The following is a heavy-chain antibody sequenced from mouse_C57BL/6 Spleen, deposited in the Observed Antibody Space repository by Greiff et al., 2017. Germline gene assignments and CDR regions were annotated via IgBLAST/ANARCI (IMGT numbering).Heavy chain of an antibody. Sequence: VQLQQSGAELAKPGASVKLSCKASGYTFSSSWMNWVKQRPGQGLEWIGYINPSSGYTKYNQKFKDEATLTAGKSSHTACMQLSSLKSEDSAVYDVSIPSKGYSMDYWGQGTSVTVSS. CDR1: GYTFSSSW. J-gene: IGHJ4*01. CDR3: SIPSKGYSMDY. CDR2: INPSSGYT. D-gene: IGHD2-10*02. V-gene: IGHV1-7*01.